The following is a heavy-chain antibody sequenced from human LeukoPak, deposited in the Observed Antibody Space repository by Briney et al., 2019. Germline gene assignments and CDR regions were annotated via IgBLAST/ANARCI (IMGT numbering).Heavy chain of an antibody. V-gene: IGHV3-21*01. Sequence: GGSLRLSCAASGFTFSSYSMNWVRQAPWKGLEWVSSISSSSSYIYYADSVKGRFTISRDNAKNSLYLQMNSLRPEDTAVYYCAKGGWYSSSWFDYWGQGTLVTVSS. D-gene: IGHD6-13*01. CDR2: ISSSSSYI. J-gene: IGHJ4*02. CDR1: GFTFSSYS. CDR3: AKGGWYSSSWFDY.